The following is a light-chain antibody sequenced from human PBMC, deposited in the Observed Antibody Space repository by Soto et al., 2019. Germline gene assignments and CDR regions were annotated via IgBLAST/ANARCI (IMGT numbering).Light chain of an antibody. J-gene: IGKJ4*01. CDR2: GAS. CDR3: QQYGSSPLT. Sequence: EIVLTQSLGTLSLSTGERATLSCRASQSVSSSYLAWYQQKPGQAPRLLIYGASSRATGIPDRFSGSGSGTDFTLTISRLEPEDFAVYYCQQYGSSPLTFGGGTKVDIK. V-gene: IGKV3-20*01. CDR1: QSVSSSY.